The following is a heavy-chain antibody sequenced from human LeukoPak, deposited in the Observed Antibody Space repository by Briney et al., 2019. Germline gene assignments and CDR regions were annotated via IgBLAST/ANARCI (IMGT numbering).Heavy chain of an antibody. J-gene: IGHJ5*02. CDR2: VHHTGRA. V-gene: IGHV4-39*07. CDR1: GDSISGSNYH. Sequence: SETLSLTCTVSGDSISGSNYHWGWIRQPPGKGLEWLGTVHHTGRAFYNPSLRGRTTVSVDTSKNEFSLKLTSVTAADTAVYYCAREPDAWGQGILVVVSS. CDR3: AREPDA.